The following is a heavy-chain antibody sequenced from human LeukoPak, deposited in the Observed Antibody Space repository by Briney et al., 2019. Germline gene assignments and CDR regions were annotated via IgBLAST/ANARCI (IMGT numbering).Heavy chain of an antibody. CDR1: GGSINNYY. J-gene: IGHJ4*02. Sequence: SETLSLTCTVSGGSINNYYWNWIRQPPGKGLEWIGYSYYSGDTNYNPSLKSRVTILVDTSKNQVSLRLTSVTAADTAVYFCARMVPAGTHNYWGQGLLVTVSS. CDR3: ARMVPAGTHNY. V-gene: IGHV4-59*12. CDR2: SYYSGDT. D-gene: IGHD2-2*01.